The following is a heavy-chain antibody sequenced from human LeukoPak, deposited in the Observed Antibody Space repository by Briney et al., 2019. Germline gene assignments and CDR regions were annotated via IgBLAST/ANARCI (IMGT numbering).Heavy chain of an antibody. D-gene: IGHD3-22*01. V-gene: IGHV1-46*03. Sequence: ASVKVSCKASGYTFTSYYMHWVRQAPGQGLEWMGIINPSVGSTSYAQKFQGRVTMTRDTSTSTVYMELSSLRSEDTAVYYCARDFTYYDSSGYPNRSWFDPWGQGTLVTVSS. CDR1: GYTFTSYY. CDR3: ARDFTYYDSSGYPNRSWFDP. J-gene: IGHJ5*02. CDR2: INPSVGST.